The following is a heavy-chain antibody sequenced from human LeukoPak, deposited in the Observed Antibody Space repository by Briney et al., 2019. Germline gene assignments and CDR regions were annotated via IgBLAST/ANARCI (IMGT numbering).Heavy chain of an antibody. CDR3: AKDLYLQYCRGSACYLNYYNMDV. Sequence: GGSLRLSCAASGFTFSSYGMHWVRQAPGKGLEWVAAISCDGSNKYYADSVKGRFTISRDNSKNTLYLQMNGLRAEDTAVYYCAKDLYLQYCRGSACYLNYYNMDVWGQGTTVAVSS. CDR2: ISCDGSNK. CDR1: GFTFSSYG. J-gene: IGHJ6*02. V-gene: IGHV3-30*18. D-gene: IGHD2-15*01.